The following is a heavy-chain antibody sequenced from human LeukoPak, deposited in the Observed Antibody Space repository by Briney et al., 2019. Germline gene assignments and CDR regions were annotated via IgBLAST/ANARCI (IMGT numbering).Heavy chain of an antibody. D-gene: IGHD2-2*01. CDR2: ISGSGGST. V-gene: IGHV3-23*01. Sequence: PGGSLRLSCAASGFTFSSYAMSWVRQAPGKGLEWVSAISGSGGSTYYADSVKGRFTISRDNSKNTLYLQMNSPRAEDTAVYYCAKPTRGYCSSTSCPMGGNYFDYWGQGTLVTVSS. CDR1: GFTFSSYA. J-gene: IGHJ4*02. CDR3: AKPTRGYCSSTSCPMGGNYFDY.